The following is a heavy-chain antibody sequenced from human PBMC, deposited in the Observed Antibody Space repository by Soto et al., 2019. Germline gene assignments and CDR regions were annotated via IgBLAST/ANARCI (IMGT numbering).Heavy chain of an antibody. CDR2: ISSSSSYI. V-gene: IGHV3-21*01. Sequence: EVRLVESGGGLVKPGGSLRLSCAASGFTFSSYSMNWVRQAPGKGLEWVSSISSSSSYIYYADSVKGRFTISRDNAKNSLYLQMNSLRAEDTAVYYCARTDIVVVVAATYDAFDIWGQGTMVTVSS. CDR1: GFTFSSYS. D-gene: IGHD2-15*01. CDR3: ARTDIVVVVAATYDAFDI. J-gene: IGHJ3*02.